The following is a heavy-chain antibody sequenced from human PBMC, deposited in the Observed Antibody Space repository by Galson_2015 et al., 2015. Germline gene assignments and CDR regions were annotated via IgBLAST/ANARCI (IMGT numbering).Heavy chain of an antibody. CDR3: ARDPVGVWGSYRELHFDY. D-gene: IGHD3-16*02. V-gene: IGHV3-33*01. CDR2: IWYDGSNK. J-gene: IGHJ4*02. Sequence: SLRLSCAASGFSFSSYGMHWVRQAPGKGLEWVAVIWYDGSNKYYADSVKGRFTIPRDNSKNTLYLQMNSLRAEDTAVYYCARDPVGVWGSYRELHFDYWGQGTLVTVSS. CDR1: GFSFSSYG.